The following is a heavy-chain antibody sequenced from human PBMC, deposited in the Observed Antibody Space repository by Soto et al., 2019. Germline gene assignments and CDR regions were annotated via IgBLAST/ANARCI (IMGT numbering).Heavy chain of an antibody. J-gene: IGHJ4*02. V-gene: IGHV3-9*01. CDR3: AKDKNCSGGSCWSYFDY. Sequence: DVQLVESGGGLVQPGRSLRLSCAASGFTFDDYAMHWVRQAPGKGLEWVSGISWNSGSIGYADSVKGRFTISRDNAKNSLYLQMNSLRAEDTALYYCAKDKNCSGGSCWSYFDYWGQGTLVTVSS. CDR1: GFTFDDYA. D-gene: IGHD2-15*01. CDR2: ISWNSGSI.